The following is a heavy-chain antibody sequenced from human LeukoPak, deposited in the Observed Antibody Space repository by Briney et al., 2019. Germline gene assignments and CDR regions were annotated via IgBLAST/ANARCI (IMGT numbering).Heavy chain of an antibody. J-gene: IGHJ4*02. CDR3: AKDLLWFGELLLDY. V-gene: IGHV3-23*01. CDR1: GFTFSSYA. Sequence: PGGSLRLSCAASGFTFSSYAMSWVRQAPGKGLEPLPAISGSGGSTYYADSVKGRFTISRDNSKNTLYLQMNSLRAEDTAVYYCAKDLLWFGELLLDYWGQGTLVTVSS. D-gene: IGHD3-10*01. CDR2: ISGSGGST.